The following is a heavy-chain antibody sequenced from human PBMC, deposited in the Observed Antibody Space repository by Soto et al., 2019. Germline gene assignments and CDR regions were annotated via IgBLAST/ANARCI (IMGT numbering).Heavy chain of an antibody. CDR3: ARGLRRVRGGGPPHAFDI. Sequence: GASVKVSCKASGYTFTSYGISWVRQAPGQGLEWMGWISAYNGNTNYAQKLQGRVTMTTDTSTSTAYMELRSLRSDDTAVYYCARGLRRVRGGGPPHAFDIWGQGTMVPVSS. CDR1: GYTFTSYG. CDR2: ISAYNGNT. V-gene: IGHV1-18*01. D-gene: IGHD3-10*01. J-gene: IGHJ3*02.